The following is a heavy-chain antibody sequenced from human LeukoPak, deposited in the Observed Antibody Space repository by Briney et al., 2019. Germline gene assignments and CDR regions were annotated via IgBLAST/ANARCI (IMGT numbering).Heavy chain of an antibody. V-gene: IGHV3-23*01. CDR1: GFTFSSYA. Sequence: GGSLRLSCAASGFTFSSYAMHWVRQAPGKGLEWVSTIYGGGTNTFYADSVKGRFTISRDDSKNMQFLEMDSLRPEDTAVYFCAKRITVAAGIYFDSWGQGTLVTVSS. J-gene: IGHJ4*02. CDR3: AKRITVAAGIYFDS. CDR2: IYGGGTNT. D-gene: IGHD6-19*01.